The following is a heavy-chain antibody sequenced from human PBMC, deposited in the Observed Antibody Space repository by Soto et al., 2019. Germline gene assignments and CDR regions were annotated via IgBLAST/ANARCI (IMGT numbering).Heavy chain of an antibody. J-gene: IGHJ6*02. CDR3: AKSDLLSGDKRVTAIQRSYYYYGMDV. CDR1: GFTFSSYG. Sequence: GGSLRLSCAASGFTFSSYGMHWVRQAPGKGLEWVAVISYDGSNKYYADSVKGRFTISRDNSKNTLYLQMNSLRAEDTAVYYCAKSDLLSGDKRVTAIQRSYYYYGMDVWGQGTTVTVSS. V-gene: IGHV3-30*18. D-gene: IGHD2-21*02. CDR2: ISYDGSNK.